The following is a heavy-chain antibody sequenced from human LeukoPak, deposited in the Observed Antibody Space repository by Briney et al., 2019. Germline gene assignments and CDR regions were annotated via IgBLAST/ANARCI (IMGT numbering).Heavy chain of an antibody. CDR2: IMQDGSQK. CDR3: ARYFNSNGYSSLRGDY. V-gene: IGHV3-7*01. CDR1: GFTFSTYG. J-gene: IGHJ4*02. D-gene: IGHD3-22*01. Sequence: GGSLRLSCVASGFTFSTYGMTWVRQAPGTGLEWVASIMQDGSQKDYVDSVKGRFTISRDNAKNSLYLQMDSLRVEDTAVYYCARYFNSNGYSSLRGDYWGQGTLVTVSS.